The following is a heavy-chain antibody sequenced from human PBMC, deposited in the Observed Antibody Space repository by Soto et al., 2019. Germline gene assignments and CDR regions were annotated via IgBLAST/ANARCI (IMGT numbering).Heavy chain of an antibody. J-gene: IGHJ2*01. Sequence: QVQLVESGGGVVQPGRSLRLSCAASGFTFSSYGMHWVRQAPGKGLEWVAVIWYDGSNKYYADSVKGRFTISRDNSKNTMYKQMNSLRAEETAVCYCAREGKSITMIVPRWYFDLWGRGTLVTVSS. CDR1: GFTFSSYG. CDR2: IWYDGSNK. CDR3: AREGKSITMIVPRWYFDL. V-gene: IGHV3-33*01. D-gene: IGHD3-22*01.